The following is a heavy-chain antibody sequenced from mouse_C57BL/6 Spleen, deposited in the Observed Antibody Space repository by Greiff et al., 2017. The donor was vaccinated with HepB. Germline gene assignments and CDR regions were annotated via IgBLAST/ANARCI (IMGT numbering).Heavy chain of an antibody. CDR2: ISSGSSTI. V-gene: IGHV5-17*01. Sequence: DVKLVESGGGLVKPGGSLKLSCAASGFTFSDYGMHWVRQAPEKGLEWVAYISSGSSTIYYADTVKGRFTISRDNAKNTLFLQMTSLRSEDTAMYYCARGGGSAMDYWGQGTSVTVSS. CDR3: ARGGGSAMDY. D-gene: IGHD1-1*02. CDR1: GFTFSDYG. J-gene: IGHJ4*01.